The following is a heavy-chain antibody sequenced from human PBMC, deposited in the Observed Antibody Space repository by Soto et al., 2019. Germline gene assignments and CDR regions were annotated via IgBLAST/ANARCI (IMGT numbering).Heavy chain of an antibody. CDR2: IYYSGST. CDR3: ARNLGGTSFGMDV. Sequence: SETLSLTCTVSGGSISSYYWSWIRQPPGKGLEWIGYIYYSGSTNYNPSLKSRVTISVDTSKNQFSLKLSSVTAADTAVFYCARNLGGTSFGMDVWGQGTTVTVSS. CDR1: GGSISSYY. J-gene: IGHJ6*02. V-gene: IGHV4-59*12. D-gene: IGHD1-26*01.